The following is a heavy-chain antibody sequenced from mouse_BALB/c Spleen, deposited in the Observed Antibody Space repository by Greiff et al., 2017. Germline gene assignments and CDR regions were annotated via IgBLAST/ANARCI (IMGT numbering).Heavy chain of an antibody. CDR1: GYTFTSYY. CDR2: IYPGDGST. Sequence: QVQLKESGPELVKPGASVKMSCKASGYTFTSYYIHWVKQRPGQGLEWIGWIYPGDGSTKYNEKFKGKTTLTADKSSSTAYMLLSSLTSEDSAIYFCARPITTVVHYYAMDYWGQGTSVTVSS. D-gene: IGHD1-1*01. V-gene: IGHV1S56*01. CDR3: ARPITTVVHYYAMDY. J-gene: IGHJ4*01.